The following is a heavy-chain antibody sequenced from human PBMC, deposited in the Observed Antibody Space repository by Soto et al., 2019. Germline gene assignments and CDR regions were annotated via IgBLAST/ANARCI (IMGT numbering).Heavy chain of an antibody. V-gene: IGHV1-18*01. J-gene: IGHJ6*03. CDR1: GYSFTNYG. D-gene: IGHD6-19*01. CDR3: ARDRGVAPPVAGNTHYNYYMDV. Sequence: QDQLVQSGAEVKKPGASVTVSCKASGYSFTNYGITWVRQAPGQGLEWLGWISAFNGNTHYAQKVQGRVTMTTDASTRTAYMELRSLRSDDTAVYYCARDRGVAPPVAGNTHYNYYMDVWGKGTTVTVSS. CDR2: ISAFNGNT.